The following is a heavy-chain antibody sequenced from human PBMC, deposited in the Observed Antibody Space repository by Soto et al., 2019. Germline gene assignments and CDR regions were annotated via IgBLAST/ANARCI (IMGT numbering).Heavy chain of an antibody. V-gene: IGHV4-4*02. Sequence: QVLLQESGPGLVKPSETLSLTCDVSGASISSSHWWCWLRQPPGKGLEWIGAVYHSGSANYNPSLKSRVTMSVDKSKKQFSLTLSSVTAADTALYYCARIAVVPAALDPWGQGTLVTVSS. CDR3: ARIAVVPAALDP. D-gene: IGHD2-2*01. J-gene: IGHJ5*02. CDR2: VYHSGSA. CDR1: GASISSSHW.